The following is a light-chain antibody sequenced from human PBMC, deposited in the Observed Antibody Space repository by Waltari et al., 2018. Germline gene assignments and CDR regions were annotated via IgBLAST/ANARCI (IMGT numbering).Light chain of an antibody. Sequence: DIVLTQSPDSLAVSLGERATINCKSSQSVLSSYGKNYLAWYQHKPGQSPKLRTYCATTREFGVPERFSGSGYGADFTLTISSLQAEDVAVYHCQQYLSSPLTFGGGTKVEIK. CDR3: QQYLSSPLT. J-gene: IGKJ4*01. V-gene: IGKV4-1*01. CDR1: QSVLSSYGKNY. CDR2: CAT.